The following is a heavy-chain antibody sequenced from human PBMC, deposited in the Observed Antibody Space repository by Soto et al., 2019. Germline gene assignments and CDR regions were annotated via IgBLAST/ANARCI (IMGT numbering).Heavy chain of an antibody. D-gene: IGHD3-3*01. V-gene: IGHV4-34*01. CDR3: ARGFGVVMYYYYYGMDV. Sequence: PSETLSLTCAGYGGSFNGYYWRWIRQPPGKGLEWIGEINHSGSTNYNPSLKSRVTISVDTSKNQFSLKLSSVTAADTAVYYCARGFGVVMYYYYYGMDVWGQGTTVT. CDR1: GGSFNGYY. CDR2: INHSGST. J-gene: IGHJ6*02.